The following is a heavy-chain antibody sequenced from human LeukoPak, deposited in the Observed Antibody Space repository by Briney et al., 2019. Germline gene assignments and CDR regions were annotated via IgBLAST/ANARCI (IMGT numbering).Heavy chain of an antibody. V-gene: IGHV4-34*01. D-gene: IGHD4-4*01. CDR1: GGSFSDYY. Sequence: PSETLSLTCAVYGGSFSDYYWTWVRQPPGKGLEWIGEINHRGVTTYYPSLKSRVTISIDTYRNQFSLTMYPLTAADTAVYYCARTVGRTASLSYWGQGTLVTVSS. J-gene: IGHJ4*02. CDR3: ARTVGRTASLSY. CDR2: INHRGVT.